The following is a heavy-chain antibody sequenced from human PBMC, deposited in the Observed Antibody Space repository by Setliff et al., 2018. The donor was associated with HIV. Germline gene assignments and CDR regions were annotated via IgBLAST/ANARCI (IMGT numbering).Heavy chain of an antibody. V-gene: IGHV4-39*07. CDR2: MYYSGTT. CDR1: GDSISRTSHC. J-gene: IGHJ3*02. CDR3: AREVDNPRDAFDI. Sequence: SETLSLTCSVSGDSISRTSHCWGWIRQSPGRGLEWIGSMYYSGTTYYNQSLKTRVTMSVDTSKNQFSLKLSSMTAADTALYYCAREVDNPRDAFDIWAQGTRVTVSS.